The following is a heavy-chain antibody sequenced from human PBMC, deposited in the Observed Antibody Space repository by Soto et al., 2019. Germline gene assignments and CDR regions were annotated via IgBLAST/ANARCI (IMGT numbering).Heavy chain of an antibody. CDR3: AIVGIAARPYDY. Sequence: QVQLVQSGAEVKKPGASVKVSCKASGYTFTSYYMHWVRQAPGQGLESMGIINPSGGSTSYAQKFQGRVAMTRDTSTSTVYMELSSLRSEDTAVYYCAIVGIAARPYDYWGQGTLVTVSS. D-gene: IGHD6-6*01. CDR1: GYTFTSYY. V-gene: IGHV1-46*01. J-gene: IGHJ4*02. CDR2: INPSGGST.